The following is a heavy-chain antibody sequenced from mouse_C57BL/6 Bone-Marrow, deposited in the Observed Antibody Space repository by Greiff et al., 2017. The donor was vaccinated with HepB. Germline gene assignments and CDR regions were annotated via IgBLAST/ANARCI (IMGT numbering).Heavy chain of an antibody. V-gene: IGHV1-53*01. CDR2: INPSNGGT. J-gene: IGHJ1*03. CDR3: ARPSYYWYFDV. CDR1: GYTFTSYW. Sequence: QVQLKQSGTELVKPGASVKLSCKASGYTFTSYWMHWVKQRPGQGLEWIGNINPSNGGTNYNEKFKSKATLTVDKSSSTAYMQLSSLTSEDSAVYYCARPSYYWYFDVWGTGTTVTVSS.